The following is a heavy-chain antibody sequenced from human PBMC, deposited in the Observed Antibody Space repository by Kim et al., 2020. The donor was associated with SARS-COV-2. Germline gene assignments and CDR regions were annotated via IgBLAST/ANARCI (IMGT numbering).Heavy chain of an antibody. Sequence: SVRGRFTNSRDNAKYALYLQMNSLRAEDTAVYYCARGLRQNIVHYCGMDVWGQGTTVTVSS. V-gene: IGHV3-48*03. D-gene: IGHD2-15*01. CDR3: ARGLRQNIVHYCGMDV. J-gene: IGHJ6*02.